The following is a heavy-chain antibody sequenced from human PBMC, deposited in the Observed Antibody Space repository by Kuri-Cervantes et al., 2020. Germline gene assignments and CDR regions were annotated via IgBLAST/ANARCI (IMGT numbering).Heavy chain of an antibody. CDR2: ISYDGSNK. CDR1: GFTFSSYA. CDR3: ANWGDDYGDYFDY. V-gene: IGHV3-30*01. D-gene: IGHD4-17*01. Sequence: GESLKISCAASGFTFSSYAMHWVRQAPGKGLEWVAVISYDGSNKYYADSVKGRFTISRDNSKNTLYLQMNSLRAEDTAVYYCANWGDDYGDYFDYWGQGTLVTVSS. J-gene: IGHJ4*02.